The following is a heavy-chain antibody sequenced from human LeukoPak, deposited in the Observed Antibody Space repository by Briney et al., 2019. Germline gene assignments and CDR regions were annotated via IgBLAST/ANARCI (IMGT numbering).Heavy chain of an antibody. J-gene: IGHJ4*02. Sequence: PSETLSLTCTVSGGSISSSSYYWSWIRQPPGKGLEWIGYIYYSGSTYYNQSLKSRVTISVDTSKDQFSLKLSSVTAAHTAVYYCARGGYYDSSGYWWGQGTLVTVSS. CDR1: GGSISSSSYY. CDR3: ARGGYYDSSGYW. CDR2: IYYSGST. V-gene: IGHV4-30-4*08. D-gene: IGHD3-22*01.